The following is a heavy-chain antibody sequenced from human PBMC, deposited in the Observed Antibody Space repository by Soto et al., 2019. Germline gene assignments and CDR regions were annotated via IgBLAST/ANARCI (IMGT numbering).Heavy chain of an antibody. V-gene: IGHV3-23*01. J-gene: IGHJ4*02. D-gene: IGHD4-17*01. CDR2: ITGSGGST. CDR1: GFTFSTYA. CDR3: AKDRCGDYGGIDY. Sequence: EVQLLESGGGLVQPGGSLRLSCAASGFTFSTYAMIWVRQAPGKGLEWVSVITGSGGSTYYADSVKGRFTISRDTSKNTVFRQMNSLRAEDTAVYYCAKDRCGDYGGIDYWGQGTMVTVSS.